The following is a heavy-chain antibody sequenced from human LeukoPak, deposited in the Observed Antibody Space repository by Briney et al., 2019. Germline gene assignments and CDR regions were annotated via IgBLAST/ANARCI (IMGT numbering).Heavy chain of an antibody. CDR3: ARALKYRINTVLDAFDI. CDR2: ISAYTGNT. Sequence: ASVRISCKASGYTFTSYGISGVRQAPGQGLEWMGWISAYTGNTNYAQKLQGRVTMITDTSTSTAYMELRSLRSDDTAVYYCARALKYRINTVLDAFDIWGQGTMVAVSS. V-gene: IGHV1-18*01. J-gene: IGHJ3*02. D-gene: IGHD4-17*01. CDR1: GYTFTSYG.